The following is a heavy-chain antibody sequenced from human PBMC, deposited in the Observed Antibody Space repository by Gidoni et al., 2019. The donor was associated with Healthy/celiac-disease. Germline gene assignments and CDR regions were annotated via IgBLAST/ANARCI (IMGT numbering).Heavy chain of an antibody. V-gene: IGHV3-7*01. J-gene: IGHJ6*02. Sequence: EVPLVESGGGLVQPGGSLRLSCAASGSTFSRYWMSWVRQAPGKGREWVANIKQDGSEKYYVDSVKGRFTISRDNAKNSLYLQMNSLRAEDTAVYYCAREDQLYGMDVWGQGTTVTVSS. CDR3: AREDQLYGMDV. CDR2: IKQDGSEK. CDR1: GSTFSRYW.